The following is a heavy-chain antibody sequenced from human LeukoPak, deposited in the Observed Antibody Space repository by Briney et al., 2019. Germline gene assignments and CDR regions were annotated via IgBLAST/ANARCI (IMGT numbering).Heavy chain of an antibody. V-gene: IGHV1-18*01. Sequence: ASVKVSCKASGYTFTSYGISWVRQAPGQGLEWMGWISAYNGNTNYAQKLQGRVTMTTDTSTSIAYMELRSLRSDDTAVYYCAREGYCSSTSCEMDVWGKGTTVTVSS. D-gene: IGHD2-2*01. CDR2: ISAYNGNT. CDR3: AREGYCSSTSCEMDV. CDR1: GYTFTSYG. J-gene: IGHJ6*04.